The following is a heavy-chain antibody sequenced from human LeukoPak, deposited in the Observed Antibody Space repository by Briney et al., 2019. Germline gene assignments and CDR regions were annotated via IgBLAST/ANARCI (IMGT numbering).Heavy chain of an antibody. Sequence: PSETLSLTCTVSGYSISSGYYWGWIRQPPGKGLEWIGSIYHSGSTYYNPSLKCRLTISADTSKNQFSLRLSSVTAADTAVYYCVRVDNGGNYFDYWGQGTLVTVSS. V-gene: IGHV4-38-2*02. D-gene: IGHD4-23*01. CDR1: GYSISSGYY. J-gene: IGHJ4*02. CDR2: IYHSGST. CDR3: VRVDNGGNYFDY.